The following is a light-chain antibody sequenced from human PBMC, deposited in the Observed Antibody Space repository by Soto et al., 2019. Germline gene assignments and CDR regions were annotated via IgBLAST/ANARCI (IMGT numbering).Light chain of an antibody. J-gene: IGKJ4*01. CDR2: GAS. CDR1: QGIKDY. CDR3: QQYHTWPIT. V-gene: IGKV3-15*01. Sequence: EIVMTQSPVTLSVSPGERATLSCRASQGIKDYLAWFQQKPGQAPRLLVYGASTRATTIPARFSGSGSGTEFTLSISSLQSEDCAIYYCQQYHTWPITFGGGTKVDIK.